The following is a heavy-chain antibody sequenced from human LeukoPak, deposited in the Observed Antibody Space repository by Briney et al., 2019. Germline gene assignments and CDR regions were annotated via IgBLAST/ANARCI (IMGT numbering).Heavy chain of an antibody. CDR2: IYSGGTT. Sequence: PGGSLRLSCAASGFTVSSNYMSWVRQAPGKGLEWVSVIYSGGTTYYADSVKGRFTISRDNSNNTLYLQMNSLRADDTAVYYCARTGDPATGDYWGQGTLVTVSS. CDR1: GFTVSSNY. D-gene: IGHD1-1*01. J-gene: IGHJ4*02. CDR3: ARTGDPATGDY. V-gene: IGHV3-53*01.